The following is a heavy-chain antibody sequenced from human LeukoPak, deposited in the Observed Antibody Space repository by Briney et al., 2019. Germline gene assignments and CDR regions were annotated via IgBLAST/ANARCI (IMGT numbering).Heavy chain of an antibody. J-gene: IGHJ3*02. Sequence: GASVKVSCKASGGTFSSYAISWVRQAPGQGLEWMGGIIPIFGTANYAQKFQGRVTITADESTSTAYMELSSLRSEDTAVYYCARVVVTATVAFDIWGQGTMVTVSS. CDR2: IIPIFGTA. CDR1: GGTFSSYA. V-gene: IGHV1-69*13. D-gene: IGHD2-21*02. CDR3: ARVVVTATVAFDI.